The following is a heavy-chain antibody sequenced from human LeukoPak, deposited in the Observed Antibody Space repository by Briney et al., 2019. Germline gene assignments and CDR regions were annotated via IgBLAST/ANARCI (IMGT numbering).Heavy chain of an antibody. D-gene: IGHD3-10*01. CDR3: ATSESGRSWDWFAP. CDR2: LTQFFRRT. V-gene: IGHV1-69*05. J-gene: IGHJ5*02. CDR1: GGSFRTYP. Sequence: SVKASCKASGGSFRTYPISWVRQAPGQGLEWMGGLTQFFRRTNYTQKFQGRLTITTDESSSTAYMELSDLRSDDTAVYYCATSESGRSWDWFAPWGQGTLVTVSS.